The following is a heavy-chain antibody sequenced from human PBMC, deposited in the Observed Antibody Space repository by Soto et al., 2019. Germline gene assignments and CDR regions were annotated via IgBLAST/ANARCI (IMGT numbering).Heavy chain of an antibody. J-gene: IGHJ4*02. CDR2: FIPVYRTL. Sequence: ASVGVSWTNSGGRFGNSAINGVRPTPGQGLEWLGGFIPVYRTLNYAQKFQGRVTITADESTGTAYMTLSSLASDDTAVYYCATGVIWIGYFTVDSWGQGTRVTVSS. CDR3: ATGVIWIGYFTVDS. V-gene: IGHV1-69*01. D-gene: IGHD3-3*01. CDR1: GGRFGNSA.